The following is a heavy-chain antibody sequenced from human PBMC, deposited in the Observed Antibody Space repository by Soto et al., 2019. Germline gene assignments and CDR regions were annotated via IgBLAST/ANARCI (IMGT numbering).Heavy chain of an antibody. V-gene: IGHV1-18*01. CDR1: GYSFTTYN. Sequence: SVKVSCKTSGYSFTTYNISWVRQAPGQGLEWLGRISNYNGNTDYAQKFEGRLVMTTETSTTTAFLELTSLTSDDAAVYYCARTSVVNSLDYWGQGTLVTVSS. J-gene: IGHJ4*02. CDR2: ISNYNGNT. CDR3: ARTSVVNSLDY. D-gene: IGHD4-17*01.